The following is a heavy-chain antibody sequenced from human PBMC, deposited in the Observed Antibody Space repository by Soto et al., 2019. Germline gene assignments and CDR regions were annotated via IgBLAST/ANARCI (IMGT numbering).Heavy chain of an antibody. J-gene: IGHJ4*02. V-gene: IGHV3-64*01. CDR2: ISSNGGTT. CDR3: VRRVSGNYDY. CDR1: GFTFSSYD. Sequence: EVQLAESGGGMVQPGGSLRLSCVASGFTFSSYDMPWVRQAPGKGLEYVSSISSNGGTTYYGNSVKGRFTISRDNSKNTLYLQMGDLRAEDMAVYYCVRRVSGNYDYWGQGTLVTVSS. D-gene: IGHD1-7*01.